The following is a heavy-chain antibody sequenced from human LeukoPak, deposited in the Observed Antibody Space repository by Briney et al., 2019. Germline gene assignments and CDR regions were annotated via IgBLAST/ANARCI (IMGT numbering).Heavy chain of an antibody. J-gene: IGHJ4*02. CDR1: GFTFRNYD. D-gene: IGHD3-10*01. CDR3: AKRGAYFGGFDY. Sequence: GGSLRLSCAASGFTFRNYDMSWARQAPGKGLEWVSAVSGSGDDTYYADSVKGRFTISRDHSKSTLYLQMNSLRAEDTAVYYCAKRGAYFGGFDYWGQGTLVTVSS. CDR2: VSGSGDDT. V-gene: IGHV3-23*01.